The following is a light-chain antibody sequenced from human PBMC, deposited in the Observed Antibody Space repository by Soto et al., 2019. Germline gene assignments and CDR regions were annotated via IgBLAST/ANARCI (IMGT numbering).Light chain of an antibody. CDR2: GAT. V-gene: IGKV3-20*01. Sequence: EIVLTQSPATLSLSPGERATLSCRASQSVSSYLAWYQQKPGQAPRLIIYGATGRADGIPHRFSGSGFGTDFTLTISKVEPEDFAVYYCQQYGSSPGTFGQGTKV. CDR3: QQYGSSPGT. CDR1: QSVSSY. J-gene: IGKJ1*01.